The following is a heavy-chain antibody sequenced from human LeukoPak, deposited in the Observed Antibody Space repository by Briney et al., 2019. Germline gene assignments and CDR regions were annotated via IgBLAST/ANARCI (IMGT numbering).Heavy chain of an antibody. D-gene: IGHD6-13*01. V-gene: IGHV3-30*04. CDR3: AREPTYSSSWYTSCDY. CDR1: GFTFSNYA. J-gene: IGHJ4*02. CDR2: ISYDGRNK. Sequence: GGSLRLSCAASGFTFSNYAMHWVRQAPGKGLEWMSVISYDGRNKYFADSVKGRFTLSRDNAKNSLYLQMNSLRAEDTAVYYCAREPTYSSSWYTSCDYWGQGTLVTVSS.